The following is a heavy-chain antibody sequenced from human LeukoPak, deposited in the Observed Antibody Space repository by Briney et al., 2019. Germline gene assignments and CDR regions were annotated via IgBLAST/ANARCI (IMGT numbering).Heavy chain of an antibody. J-gene: IGHJ4*02. CDR3: AKKAYSSSSGSLGYFDY. CDR2: ISGSGGST. V-gene: IGHV3-23*01. CDR1: GFTFSSYA. D-gene: IGHD6-6*01. Sequence: GGSLRLSCAASGFTFSSYAMSWIRQAPGKGLEWVSAISGSGGSTYYADSVKGRFTISRDNSKNTLYLQMNSLRAEDTAVYYCAKKAYSSSSGSLGYFDYWGQGTLVTVSS.